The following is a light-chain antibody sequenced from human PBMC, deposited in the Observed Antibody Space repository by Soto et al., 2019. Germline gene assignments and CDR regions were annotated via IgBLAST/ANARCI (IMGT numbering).Light chain of an antibody. Sequence: EIVLTQSPGTLSLSPGERATLSCRASQSVSSNYLAWYQQKPGQTPRLLIYDASSRATGIPDRFSGSGSGTDFTLTISRLEPEDFAVYYCQHYSSSTFTFGLVTKLDIK. J-gene: IGKJ2*01. CDR3: QHYSSSTFT. CDR2: DAS. V-gene: IGKV3-20*01. CDR1: QSVSSNY.